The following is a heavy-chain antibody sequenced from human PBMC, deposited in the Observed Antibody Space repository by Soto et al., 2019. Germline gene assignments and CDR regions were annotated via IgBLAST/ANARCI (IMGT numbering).Heavy chain of an antibody. D-gene: IGHD3-3*01. Sequence: GGSLRLSCAASGFTFSSYAMSWVRQAPGKGLEWVSAISGSGGSTYYADSVKGRFTISRDNSKNTLYLQMNSLRAEDTAVYYCAKDSGRFLEWFLYYYYMDVWGKGTTVTVSS. CDR2: ISGSGGST. CDR3: AKDSGRFLEWFLYYYYMDV. J-gene: IGHJ6*03. V-gene: IGHV3-23*01. CDR1: GFTFSSYA.